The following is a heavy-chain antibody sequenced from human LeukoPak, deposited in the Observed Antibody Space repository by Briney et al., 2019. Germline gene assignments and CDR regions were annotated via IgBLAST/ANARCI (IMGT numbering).Heavy chain of an antibody. J-gene: IGHJ4*02. V-gene: IGHV3-30*18. CDR3: AKDHSSGFVDY. Sequence: GGALRLSCTGSGFTFSSFGMHWVRQAPGKGLEWVTLISYDGSNEHYADSVKGRFTISRDNSKNTLYLQMNSLRVEDTAVYYCAKDHSSGFVDYWGQGTLVAVSS. CDR1: GFTFSSFG. D-gene: IGHD6-19*01. CDR2: ISYDGSNE.